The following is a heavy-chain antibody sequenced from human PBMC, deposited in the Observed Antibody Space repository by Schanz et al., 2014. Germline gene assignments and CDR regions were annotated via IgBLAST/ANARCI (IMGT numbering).Heavy chain of an antibody. Sequence: EVQLLESGGGLVQPGGSLRISCAASGFTFSSYTMNWVRQAPGKGLEWVSYISGSSSTKYYADSVKGRFTISRDNSKNTLFLQMSSLRSEDTAVYYCAKDVDFWSGYYLDYWGQGTLDTVSS. D-gene: IGHD3-3*01. CDR1: GFTFSSYT. V-gene: IGHV3-48*01. J-gene: IGHJ4*02. CDR2: ISGSSSTK. CDR3: AKDVDFWSGYYLDY.